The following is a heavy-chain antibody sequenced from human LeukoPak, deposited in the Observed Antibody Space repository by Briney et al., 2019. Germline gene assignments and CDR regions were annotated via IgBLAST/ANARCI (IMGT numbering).Heavy chain of an antibody. CDR1: GYTFTNFD. CDR2: ISTYNGDT. V-gene: IGHV1-18*01. CDR3: AGGSTPIDY. J-gene: IGHJ4*02. Sequence: GASVKVSCKASGYTFTNFDITWVRQAPGQGLEWMGWISTYNGDTKYAQKFQDRVTMTTDTSTSTAYMELRSLRSGDSAVYYCAGGSTPIDYWGQGTLVTVSS.